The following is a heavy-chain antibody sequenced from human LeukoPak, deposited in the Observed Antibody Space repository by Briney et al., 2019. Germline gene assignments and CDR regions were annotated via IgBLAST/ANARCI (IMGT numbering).Heavy chain of an antibody. J-gene: IGHJ4*02. V-gene: IGHV4-59*08. CDR2: IYYTGKN. CDR3: VRRDTGWNYFDY. CDR1: GGSINSHY. D-gene: IGHD6-19*01. Sequence: SETLSLTCAVSGGSINSHYWGWIRQPPGKGLQWIGDIYYTGKNNYNPSLKSRVTISLDTSKDHLSLNLTSVLAADTAIYYCVRRDTGWNYFDYWGLGILVTVSS.